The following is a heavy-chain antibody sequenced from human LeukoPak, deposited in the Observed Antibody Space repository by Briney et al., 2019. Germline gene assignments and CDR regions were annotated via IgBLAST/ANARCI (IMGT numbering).Heavy chain of an antibody. J-gene: IGHJ4*02. D-gene: IGHD6-13*01. CDR1: GFSFSTYA. Sequence: GGSLRLSCAASGFSFSTYAIHWVRQAPGKGLEWVAVISYDGRDKHHVDSVKGRFIISRDNSKNTLYLQMNSLRAEDTAVYYCARDRVRIASYYFDSWGQGTLVTVS. CDR2: ISYDGRDK. CDR3: ARDRVRIASYYFDS. V-gene: IGHV3-30*04.